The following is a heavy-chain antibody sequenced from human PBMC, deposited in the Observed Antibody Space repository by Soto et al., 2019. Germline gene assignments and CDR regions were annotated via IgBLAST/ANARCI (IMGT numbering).Heavy chain of an antibody. D-gene: IGHD3-10*01. CDR1: GFPFNNYA. CDR3: AKGRGGSGSLTPRVDF. J-gene: IGHJ4*02. Sequence: EVQLLESGGGLVQPGGSLRLSCAASGFPFNNYAMPWVRQPPGKGLEWASAISGGGDTTSYADSVKGRFTVSRDGSKNTLYLQMSSLRAEDTALYYCAKGRGGSGSLTPRVDFWGQGTLVTVSS. V-gene: IGHV3-23*01. CDR2: ISGGGDTT.